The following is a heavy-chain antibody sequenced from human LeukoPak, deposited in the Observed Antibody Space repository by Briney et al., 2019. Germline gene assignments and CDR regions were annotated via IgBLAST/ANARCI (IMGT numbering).Heavy chain of an antibody. J-gene: IGHJ4*02. CDR1: GGSISSGDYY. Sequence: PSETLSLTCTVSGGSISSGDYYWSWIRQPPGKGLEWIGYIYYSGSTYYNPSLKSRVTISVDTSKNQFSLKLSSVTAADTAVYYCAREAYYGGNYGYWRQGTLVTVSS. CDR2: IYYSGST. V-gene: IGHV4-30-4*08. D-gene: IGHD4-23*01. CDR3: AREAYYGGNYGY.